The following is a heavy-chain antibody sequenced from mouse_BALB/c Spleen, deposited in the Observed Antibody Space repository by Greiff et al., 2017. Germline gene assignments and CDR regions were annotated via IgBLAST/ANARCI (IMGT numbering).Heavy chain of an antibody. V-gene: IGHV14-3*02. J-gene: IGHJ3*01. CDR1: GFNIKDTY. CDR3: ARRGFAY. Sequence: EVQLQQSGAELVKPGASVKLSCTASGFNIKDTYVHWVKQRPEQGLEWIGRIDPANGNTKYDPKFQGKATITADTSSNTAYLQLSSLTSEDTAVYYCARRGFAYWGQGTLVTVSA. CDR2: IDPANGNT.